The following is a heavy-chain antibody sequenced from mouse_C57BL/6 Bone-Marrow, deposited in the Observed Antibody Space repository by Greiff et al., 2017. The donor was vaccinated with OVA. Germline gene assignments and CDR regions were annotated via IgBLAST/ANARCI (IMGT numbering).Heavy chain of an antibody. J-gene: IGHJ2*01. V-gene: IGHV1-50*01. CDR2: INPSDSYT. D-gene: IGHD1-1*01. CDR3: AGVLLCFDY. Sequence: QVQLQQPGAELVKPGASVKLSCKASGYTFTSYWMQWVKQRPGQGLEWIGEINPSDSYTNYNQKFKGKATLTVDTSSSTAYMQLSSLTSEDSAVYYCAGVLLCFDYWGQGTTLTVSS. CDR1: GYTFTSYW.